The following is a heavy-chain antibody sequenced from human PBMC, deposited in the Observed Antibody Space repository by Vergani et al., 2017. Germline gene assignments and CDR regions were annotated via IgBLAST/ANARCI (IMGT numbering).Heavy chain of an antibody. CDR3: AGAPGYSSSWFDP. J-gene: IGHJ5*02. CDR1: GGSISSGGYY. CDR2: IYTSGST. V-gene: IGHV4-61*02. Sequence: QVQLQESGPGLVKPSQTLSLTCTVSGGSISSGGYYWSWIRQPAGKGLEWIGRIYTSGSTNYNPSLKSRVTISVDTSKNQFSLKLSSVTAADTAVYYCAGAPGYSSSWFDPWGQGTLVTVSS. D-gene: IGHD6-13*01.